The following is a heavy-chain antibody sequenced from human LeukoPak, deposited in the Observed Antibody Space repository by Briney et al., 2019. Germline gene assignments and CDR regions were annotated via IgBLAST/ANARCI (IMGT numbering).Heavy chain of an antibody. CDR2: ISGSGGNT. CDR3: AKGMVVVSYPFDY. J-gene: IGHJ4*02. CDR1: GFTFSSYA. Sequence: GGSLRLSCATSGFTFSSYAMSWVRQAPGKGLEWVSSISGSGGNTYYADSVKGRFTISRDYSKNTLYLQMNSLRAEDTAVYYCAKGMVVVSYPFDYWGQGTLVTVSS. V-gene: IGHV3-23*01. D-gene: IGHD3-22*01.